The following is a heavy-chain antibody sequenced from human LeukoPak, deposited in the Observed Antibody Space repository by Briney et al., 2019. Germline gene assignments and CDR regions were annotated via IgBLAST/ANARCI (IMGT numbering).Heavy chain of an antibody. V-gene: IGHV3-23*01. CDR3: AKDQPVVVVAATLHY. J-gene: IGHJ4*02. CDR2: ISGSGGST. Sequence: PGGSLRLSCAASGFTFSSNAMSWVRQAPGKGLEWVSAISGSGGSTYYADSVKGRFTISRDNSKNTLYLQMNSLRAEDTAVYYCAKDQPVVVVAATLHYWGQGTLVTVSS. D-gene: IGHD2-15*01. CDR1: GFTFSSNA.